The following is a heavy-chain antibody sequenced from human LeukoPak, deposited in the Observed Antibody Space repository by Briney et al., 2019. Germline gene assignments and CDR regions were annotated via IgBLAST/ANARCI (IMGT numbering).Heavy chain of an antibody. J-gene: IGHJ6*03. CDR1: GYTFTSYG. D-gene: IGHD3-3*01. Sequence: GASVKVSCKASGYTFTSYGISWVRQAPGQGLEWMGWISAYNGNTNYAQKLQGRVTMTTDTSTSTAYMELRSLRSDDTAVYYCARGYYDFWSGYYTMGYYYYMDVWGKGTTVTVSS. CDR3: ARGYYDFWSGYYTMGYYYYMDV. V-gene: IGHV1-18*01. CDR2: ISAYNGNT.